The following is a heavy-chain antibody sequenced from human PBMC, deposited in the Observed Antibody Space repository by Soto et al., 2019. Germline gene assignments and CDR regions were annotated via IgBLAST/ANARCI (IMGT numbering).Heavy chain of an antibody. CDR2: INANNGNT. J-gene: IGHJ6*02. Sequence: ASVKVSCKTSGYTFTSYYIHWVRQAPGQGLEWMCLINANNGNTTYAQKLQGRVTMTTDTSTSTAYMELRSLRSDDTAVYYCARVTIFGVVTTYGMDVWGQGTTVTVSS. CDR1: GYTFTSYY. V-gene: IGHV1-18*04. CDR3: ARVTIFGVVTTYGMDV. D-gene: IGHD3-3*01.